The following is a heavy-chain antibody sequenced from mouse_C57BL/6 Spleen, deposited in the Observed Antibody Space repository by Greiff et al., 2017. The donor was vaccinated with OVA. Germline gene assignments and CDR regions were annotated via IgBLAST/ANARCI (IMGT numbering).Heavy chain of an antibody. D-gene: IGHD1-1*01. CDR2: IDPSDSYT. V-gene: IGHV1-50*01. CDR3: AKGYGSCPFAY. CDR1: GYTFTSYW. J-gene: IGHJ3*01. Sequence: VQLQQPGAELVKPGASVKLSCKASGYTFTSYWMQWVKQRPGQGLEWIGEIDPSDSYTNYNQKFKGKATLTVDTSSSTAYMQLSSLPSEDSAVYYCAKGYGSCPFAYWGQGALVTVSA.